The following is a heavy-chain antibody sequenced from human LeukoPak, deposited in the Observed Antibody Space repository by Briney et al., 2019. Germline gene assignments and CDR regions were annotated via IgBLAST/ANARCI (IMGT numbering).Heavy chain of an antibody. Sequence: GGSLRLSCAASGFTFSSYSMNWVRQAPGKGLEWVSSISSSSSYIYYADSVKGRFTISRDNAKNSLYLQMNSLRAEDTAVYYCARDHPPHENYYYYYMDAWGKGTTVTVSS. J-gene: IGHJ6*03. CDR1: GFTFSSYS. CDR2: ISSSSSYI. V-gene: IGHV3-21*01. CDR3: ARDHPPHENYYYYYMDA.